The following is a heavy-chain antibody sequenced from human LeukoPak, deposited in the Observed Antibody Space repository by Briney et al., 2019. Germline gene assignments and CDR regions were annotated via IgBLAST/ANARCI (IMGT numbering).Heavy chain of an antibody. Sequence: PSETLSLTCAVYGGSFSGYYWSWIRQPPGKGLEWIGEINHSGSTNYNPSLESRVTISVDTSKNLFSLKLSSVTAADTAVYYCAGTIIVVVTDASDIWGQGTMVTVSS. CDR2: INHSGST. CDR1: GGSFSGYY. V-gene: IGHV4-34*01. CDR3: AGTIIVVVTDASDI. D-gene: IGHD3-22*01. J-gene: IGHJ3*02.